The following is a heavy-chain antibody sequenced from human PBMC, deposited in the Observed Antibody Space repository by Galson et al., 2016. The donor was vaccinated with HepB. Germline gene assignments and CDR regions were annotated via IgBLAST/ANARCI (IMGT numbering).Heavy chain of an antibody. D-gene: IGHD1-1*01. CDR1: GGSVSSDTW. V-gene: IGHV4-4*02. Sequence: SETLSLTCAVSGGSVSSDTWWSWVRQPPGKGLEWIGEVYHSGSTHYNPALKTRIIISVDSSKNEISLKMTSVTAADTAVYYCAKNGPAHHDGWYFGLWGRGTLVTVSS. CDR3: AKNGPAHHDGWYFGL. CDR2: VYHSGST. J-gene: IGHJ2*01.